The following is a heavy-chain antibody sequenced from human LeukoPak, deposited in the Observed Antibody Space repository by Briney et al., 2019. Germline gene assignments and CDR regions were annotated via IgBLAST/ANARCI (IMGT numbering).Heavy chain of an antibody. CDR1: GFTFNTYA. V-gene: IGHV3-30*02. Sequence: PGGSLRLSCEASGFTFNTYAMHRVRQAPGKELEWVGFIRYDASAECYASSVKGRFTISRDNLSNTLYLHMDSLRGDDTAVYYCARYDFRSGFYPLDYWGQGTLVTVAS. J-gene: IGHJ4*02. D-gene: IGHD3-3*01. CDR3: ARYDFRSGFYPLDY. CDR2: IRYDASAE.